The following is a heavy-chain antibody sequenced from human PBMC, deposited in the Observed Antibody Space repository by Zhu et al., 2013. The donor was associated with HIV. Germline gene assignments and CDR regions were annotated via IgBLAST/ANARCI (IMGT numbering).Heavy chain of an antibody. D-gene: IGHD6-19*01. Sequence: QVQLVQSGAEVKKPGASVKVSCKTSGYTFTDYYIHWVRQAPGQGLEWIGWVSGDSNAAQKFRGRVSMTRDNSINTYYLEMSGLTSDDTATYYCARGGIAVAGTIDFWGEGTLVTVSS. CDR2: VSGDS. CDR1: GYTFTDYY. V-gene: IGHV1-2*02. CDR3: ARGGIAVAGTIDF. J-gene: IGHJ4*02.